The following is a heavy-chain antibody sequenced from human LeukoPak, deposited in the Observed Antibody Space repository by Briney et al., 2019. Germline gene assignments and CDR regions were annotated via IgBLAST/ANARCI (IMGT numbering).Heavy chain of an antibody. V-gene: IGHV3-66*01. CDR2: IYSGGTT. Sequence: GGSLRLSCAASGFTVSSNYMSWVRQAPGKGLEWVSVIYSGGTTYYADSVKGRFTIPRDNSKNTLYLQMNSLRAEDTAVYYCARDVIAAAGTVYYFDYWGQGTLVTVSS. CDR3: ARDVIAAAGTVYYFDY. J-gene: IGHJ4*02. D-gene: IGHD6-13*01. CDR1: GFTVSSNY.